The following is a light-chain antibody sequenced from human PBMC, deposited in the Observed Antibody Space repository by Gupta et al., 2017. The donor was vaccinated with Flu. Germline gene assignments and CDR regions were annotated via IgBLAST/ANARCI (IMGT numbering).Light chain of an antibody. V-gene: IGKV1-5*03. CDR2: KAS. J-gene: IGKJ1*01. CDR3: QQYNTYPWT. Sequence: DIQMTQPPSTLSASVGDRVTITCRASQSISSWLAWYQQKPGKAPKLLIYKASSLESGVPSRFSGSASGTEFTLTISSLQPDDFATYYCQQYNTYPWTFGQWTKVEIK. CDR1: QSISSW.